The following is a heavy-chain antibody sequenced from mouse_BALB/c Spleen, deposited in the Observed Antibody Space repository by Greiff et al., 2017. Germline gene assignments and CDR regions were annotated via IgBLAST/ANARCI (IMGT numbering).Heavy chain of an antibody. J-gene: IGHJ3*01. V-gene: IGHV1-18*01. CDR3: ARRRYGNPFGFAY. CDR2: INPNNGGT. Sequence: VQLQQSGPELVKPGASVKIPCKASGYTFTDYNMDWVKQSHGKSLEWIGDINPNNGGTIYNQKFKGKATLTVDKSSSTAYMELRSLTSEDTAVYDCARRRYGNPFGFAYGGQGTLVTVSA. CDR1: GYTFTDYN. D-gene: IGHD2-1*01.